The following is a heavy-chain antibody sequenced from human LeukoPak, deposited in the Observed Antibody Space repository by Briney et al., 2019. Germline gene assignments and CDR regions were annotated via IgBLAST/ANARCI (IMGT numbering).Heavy chain of an antibody. V-gene: IGHV1-69*13. CDR2: IIPLFGTT. J-gene: IGHJ5*02. D-gene: IGHD3-10*01. CDR3: ARDGDSGTWFDP. CDR1: GGTFSSYA. Sequence: GASVKVSCKASGGTFSSYAISWVRQAPGQGLEWMGGIIPLFGTTKYARKFQGRVTITADESTTTVYMELSSLKSEDTAVYYCARDGDSGTWFDPWGQGTLVTVSS.